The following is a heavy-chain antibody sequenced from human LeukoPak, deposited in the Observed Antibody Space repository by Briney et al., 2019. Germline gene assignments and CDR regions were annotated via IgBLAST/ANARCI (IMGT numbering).Heavy chain of an antibody. D-gene: IGHD2/OR15-2a*01. V-gene: IGHV3-48*01. CDR2: IRSDTAST. CDR1: GLTFTNFT. J-gene: IGHJ4*02. CDR3: VRRIGRDS. Sequence: GSLRLSCTASGLTFTNFTMNWIRQAPGRGPEWISAIRSDTASTFYADSVKGRFTISRDNAKNSLYLLMNSLRVEDTAVYYCVRRIGRDSWGQGTQVTVSS.